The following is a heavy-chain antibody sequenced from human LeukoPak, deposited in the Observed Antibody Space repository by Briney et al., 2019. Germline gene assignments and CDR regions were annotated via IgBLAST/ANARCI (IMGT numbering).Heavy chain of an antibody. D-gene: IGHD6-13*01. CDR3: ARDSRKYSSSSLFDY. J-gene: IGHJ4*02. CDR1: GYTFTSYG. CDR2: ISAYNGNT. V-gene: IGHV1-18*01. Sequence: ASVKVSCKASGYTFTSYGISWVRQAPGQGPEWMGWISAYNGNTNYAQKLQGRVTMTTDTSTSTAYMELRSLRSDDTAVYYCARDSRKYSSSSLFDYWGQGTLVTVSS.